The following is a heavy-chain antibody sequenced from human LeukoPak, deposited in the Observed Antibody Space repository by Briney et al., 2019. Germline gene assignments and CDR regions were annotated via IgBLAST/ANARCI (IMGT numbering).Heavy chain of an antibody. CDR2: INPSGSST. CDR1: GYTFTSYY. V-gene: IGHV1-46*01. CDR3: ARGRSYGSGSYYHVWYFDY. Sequence: ASVEVSCKASGYTFTSYYMHWVRQAPGQGLEWMGIINPSGSSTNYAQKFQGRVTITRDTSTSTVYMELSSLRSEDTAVYYCARGRSYGSGSYYHVWYFDYWGQGTLVTVSS. J-gene: IGHJ4*02. D-gene: IGHD3-10*01.